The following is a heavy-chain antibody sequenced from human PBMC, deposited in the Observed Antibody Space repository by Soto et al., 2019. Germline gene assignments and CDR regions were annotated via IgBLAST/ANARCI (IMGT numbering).Heavy chain of an antibody. J-gene: IGHJ4*02. V-gene: IGHV1-2*04. CDR3: ASPLTLRYFDWLLLH. Sequence: QVQLVQSGAEVKKPGASVKVSCKASGYTFTGYYMHWVRQAPGQGLEWMGWINPNSGGTNYAQKFQGWVTMTRDTSISTAYMELSRLRSDDTAVYYCASPLTLRYFDWLLLHWGQGTLVTVSS. D-gene: IGHD3-9*01. CDR1: GYTFTGYY. CDR2: INPNSGGT.